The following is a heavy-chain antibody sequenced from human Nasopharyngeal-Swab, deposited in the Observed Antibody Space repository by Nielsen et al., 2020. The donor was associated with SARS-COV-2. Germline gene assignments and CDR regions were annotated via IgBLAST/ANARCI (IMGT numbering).Heavy chain of an antibody. CDR3: ARYCSTTSCPRGFDY. J-gene: IGHJ4*02. V-gene: IGHV3-7*01. CDR1: GFTLSSYW. D-gene: IGHD2-2*01. CDR2: IKQSGSGQ. Sequence: GESLKISCAASGFTLSSYWMSWVRQAPGKGPEWVAHIKQSGSGQYYVDSVKGRFTISRDNAKNSLSLQMNSLRAEDTAVYYCARYCSTTSCPRGFDYWGQGTLVTVSS.